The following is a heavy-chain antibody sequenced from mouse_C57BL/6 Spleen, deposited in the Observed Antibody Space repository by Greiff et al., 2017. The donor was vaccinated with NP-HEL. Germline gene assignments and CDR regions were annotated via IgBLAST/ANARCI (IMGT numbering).Heavy chain of an antibody. V-gene: IGHV5-17*01. CDR2: ISSGSSTI. CDR1: GFTFSDYG. CDR3: ARGRYSNLYYFDY. D-gene: IGHD2-5*01. J-gene: IGHJ2*01. Sequence: EVQGVESGGGLVKPGGSLKLSCAASGFTFSDYGMHWVRQAPEKGLEWVAYISSGSSTIYYADTVKGRFTISRDNAKNTLLLQMTSLRSEDTAMYYCARGRYSNLYYFDYWGQGTTLTVSS.